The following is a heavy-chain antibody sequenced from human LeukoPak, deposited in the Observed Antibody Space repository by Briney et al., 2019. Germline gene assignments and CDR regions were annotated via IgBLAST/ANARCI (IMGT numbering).Heavy chain of an antibody. V-gene: IGHV3-21*01. J-gene: IGHJ4*02. CDR3: ARDSYYYDSSGYYLYYFDY. Sequence: GGSLRLSCGGSGFXFSSYRIKGVRQGPGRGVKWVLSMSSSSSYIYYADSVKGRFTISRDNAKNSLYLQMNSLRAEDTAVYYCARDSYYYDSSGYYLYYFDYWGQGTLVTVSS. D-gene: IGHD3-22*01. CDR1: GFXFSSYR. CDR2: MSSSSSYI.